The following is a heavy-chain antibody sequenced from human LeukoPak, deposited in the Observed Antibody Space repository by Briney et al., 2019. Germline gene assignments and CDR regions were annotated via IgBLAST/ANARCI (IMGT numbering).Heavy chain of an antibody. CDR2: INPNSGGT. J-gene: IGHJ4*02. Sequence: ASVKVSCKASGYTFTDYYLHWVRQAPGQGLEWMGWINPNSGGTNYAQTLQGRVTMTRDTSITTAYLELSRLRSDDTAVCYCARIGYNHYFDYWGQGTLVTVSS. CDR3: ARIGYNHYFDY. CDR1: GYTFTDYY. V-gene: IGHV1-2*02. D-gene: IGHD5-24*01.